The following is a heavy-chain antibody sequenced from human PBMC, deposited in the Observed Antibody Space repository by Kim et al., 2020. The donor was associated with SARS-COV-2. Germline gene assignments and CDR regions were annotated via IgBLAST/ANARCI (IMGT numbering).Heavy chain of an antibody. V-gene: IGHV1-69*13. CDR2: IIPIFGTA. CDR1: GGTFSSYA. CDR3: ARGPVQTHYFDY. Sequence: SVKVSCKASGGTFSSYAISWVRQAPGQGLEWMGGIIPIFGTANYAQKFQGRVTITADESTSTAYMELSSLRSEDTAVYYCARGPVQTHYFDYWGQGTLVTVSS. J-gene: IGHJ4*02.